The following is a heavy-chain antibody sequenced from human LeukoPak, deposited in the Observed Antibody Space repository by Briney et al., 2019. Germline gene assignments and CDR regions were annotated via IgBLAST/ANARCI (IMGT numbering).Heavy chain of an antibody. D-gene: IGHD5-18*01. J-gene: IGHJ4*02. CDR1: GYSISSGYY. CDR3: ARHIGYSYGPTLDY. CDR2: IYYSGST. V-gene: IGHV4-38-2*02. Sequence: SDTLSLTCTVSGYSISSGYYWGWIRQPPGKGLEWIGSIYYSGSTYYNPSLKSRVTISVDTSKNQFSLKLSSVTAADTAVYYCARHIGYSYGPTLDYWGQGTLVTVSS.